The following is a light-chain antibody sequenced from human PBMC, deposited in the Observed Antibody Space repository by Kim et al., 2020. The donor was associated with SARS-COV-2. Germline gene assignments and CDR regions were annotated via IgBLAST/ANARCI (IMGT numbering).Light chain of an antibody. CDR1: SSDVGGYNL. V-gene: IGLV2-23*02. Sequence: GQSLTISCTGTSSDVGGYNLVSWYQQHPGKAPKLMIYEVSKRPSGVSNRFSGYKSGNTASLTISGLQAEDEADYYCCSYAGSSIVVFGGGTQLTVL. CDR3: CSYAGSSIVV. CDR2: EVS. J-gene: IGLJ2*01.